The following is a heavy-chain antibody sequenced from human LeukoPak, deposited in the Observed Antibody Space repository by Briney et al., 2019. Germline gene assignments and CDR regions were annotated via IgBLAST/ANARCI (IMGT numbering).Heavy chain of an antibody. CDR2: IYYSGST. V-gene: IGHV4-59*08. D-gene: IGHD2-15*01. Sequence: KPSETLSLTCAVYGGSFSGYYWSWIRQPPGKGLEWIGYIYYSGSTNYNPSLKSRVTISVDTSKNQFSLKLSSVTAADMAVYYCARHWHGGYCSGGSCSTPWYYYYGMDVWGQGTTVTVSS. CDR3: ARHWHGGYCSGGSCSTPWYYYYGMDV. CDR1: GGSFSGYY. J-gene: IGHJ6*02.